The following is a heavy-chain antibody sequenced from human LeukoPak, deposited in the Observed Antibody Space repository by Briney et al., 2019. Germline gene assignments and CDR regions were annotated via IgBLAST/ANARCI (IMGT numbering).Heavy chain of an antibody. V-gene: IGHV3-30*18. CDR2: ISYDGSNK. Sequence: GGSLRPSCAASGFTFSNYGMHWVRQAPGKGLEWVAVISYDGSNKYYADSVKGRFTISIDNSKNTLYLQMNSLRAEDTAVYYCAKGHYMDVWGKGTTVAVSS. CDR3: AKGHYMDV. CDR1: GFTFSNYG. J-gene: IGHJ6*03.